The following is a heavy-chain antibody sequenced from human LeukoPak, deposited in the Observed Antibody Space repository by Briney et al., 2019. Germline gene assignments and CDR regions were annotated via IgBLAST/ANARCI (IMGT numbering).Heavy chain of an antibody. Sequence: PGGSLGLSCSASGFTFSDYDMNWIRQAPGKGLEWISAISGRSSHTYYGDSVKGRFSISRDNAKNLLYLQMNGLGAEDTAVYYCGRAFPPLRTSSAGDLWGQGTLVTVSS. CDR3: GRAFPPLRTSSAGDL. D-gene: IGHD3-16*01. V-gene: IGHV3-21*06. CDR1: GFTFSDYD. CDR2: ISGRSSHT. J-gene: IGHJ4*02.